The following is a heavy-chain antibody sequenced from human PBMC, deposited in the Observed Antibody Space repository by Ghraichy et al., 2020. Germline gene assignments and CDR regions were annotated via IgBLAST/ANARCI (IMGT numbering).Heavy chain of an antibody. Sequence: GSLILSCAASGFTVSSNYMSWVRQAPGKGLEWVSVIYSGGSTYYADSVKGRFTISRDNSKNTLYLQMNSLRAEDTAVYYCARGSSWYGYGMDGWGQGTTVTVSS. CDR2: IYSGGST. CDR3: ARGSSWYGYGMDG. D-gene: IGHD6-13*01. V-gene: IGHV3-66*01. J-gene: IGHJ6*02. CDR1: GFTVSSNY.